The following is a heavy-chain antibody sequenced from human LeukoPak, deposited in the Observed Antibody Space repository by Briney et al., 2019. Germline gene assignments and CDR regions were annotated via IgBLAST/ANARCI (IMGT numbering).Heavy chain of an antibody. J-gene: IGHJ3*02. Sequence: GASVKVSCKASGYTFTGYYMHWVRQAPGQGLEWMGWINPNSGGTNYAQKFQGRVTMTRDTSISTAYMELSRLRSDDTAVYYCARTSGHCPLGAFDIWGQGTMVTVSS. CDR3: ARTSGHCPLGAFDI. CDR2: INPNSGGT. CDR1: GYTFTGYY. V-gene: IGHV1-2*02. D-gene: IGHD2-21*01.